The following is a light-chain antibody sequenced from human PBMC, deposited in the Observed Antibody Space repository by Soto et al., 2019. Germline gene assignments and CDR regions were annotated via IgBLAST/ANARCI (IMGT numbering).Light chain of an antibody. CDR1: QNLRRS. Sequence: VMTQSPATLSVFPGERGTLSCRGSQNLRRSLAWYQQKPGQAPRLLIYGASTRATGIPARFSGSGSGTEFTLTISSLQSEDFAVYYCQQYNNWPPWTFGQGTKVDIK. V-gene: IGKV3-15*01. CDR2: GAS. CDR3: QQYNNWPPWT. J-gene: IGKJ1*01.